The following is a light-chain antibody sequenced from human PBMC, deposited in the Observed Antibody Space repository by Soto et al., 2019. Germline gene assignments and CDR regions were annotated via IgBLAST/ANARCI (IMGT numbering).Light chain of an antibody. Sequence: DIQMTQSPSTLSASVGDRVTITCRASQSISGWLAWYQQKPGKAPKLLSYKASSLESGVPSRFSCSGSGTEFSLTISSLQPDDFATYDCQQYNSYSWTFGRGTKVEIK. J-gene: IGKJ1*01. V-gene: IGKV1-5*03. CDR2: KAS. CDR3: QQYNSYSWT. CDR1: QSISGW.